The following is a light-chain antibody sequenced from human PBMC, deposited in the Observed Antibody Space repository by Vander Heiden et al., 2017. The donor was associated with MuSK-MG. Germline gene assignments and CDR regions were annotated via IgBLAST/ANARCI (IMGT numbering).Light chain of an antibody. V-gene: IGLV1-44*01. CDR1: RPNIGSNT. CDR3: AAWDDSLNGVV. Sequence: QSVLTHPPSASVTPGQRLTISCSGSRPNIGSNTVNWYQQLPGTAPKLLIYSNNQRPSGGPDRFSGSKSGTSASLAISGLQSEDEADYYCAAWDDSLNGVVFGGGTKLTVL. CDR2: SNN. J-gene: IGLJ2*01.